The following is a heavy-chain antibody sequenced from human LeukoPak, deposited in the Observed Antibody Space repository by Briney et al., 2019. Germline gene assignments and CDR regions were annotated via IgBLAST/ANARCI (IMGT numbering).Heavy chain of an antibody. CDR2: IIPIFGTA. CDR1: GRTFSSYA. CDR3: ARGGDYYGSGSYLCYFDY. D-gene: IGHD3-10*01. J-gene: IGHJ4*02. Sequence: SVKVSCKASGRTFSSYAISWVRQAPGQGLEWMGGIIPIFGTANYAQKFQGRVTITADESTSTAYMELSSLRSEDTAVYYCARGGDYYGSGSYLCYFDYWGQGTLVTVSS. V-gene: IGHV1-69*01.